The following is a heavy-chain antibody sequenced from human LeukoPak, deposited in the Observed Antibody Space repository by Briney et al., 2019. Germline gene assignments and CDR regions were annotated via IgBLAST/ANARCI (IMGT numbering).Heavy chain of an antibody. CDR3: ARDPELGASDY. CDR2: INHSGST. V-gene: IGHV4-34*01. Sequence: SETLSLTCAVYGGSFSGYYWSWIRQPPGKGLEWIGEINHSGSTNYNPSLKSRVTISVDTSKNQFSLKLSSVTAADAAVYYCARDPELGASDYWGQGTLVTVSS. D-gene: IGHD1-26*01. J-gene: IGHJ4*02. CDR1: GGSFSGYY.